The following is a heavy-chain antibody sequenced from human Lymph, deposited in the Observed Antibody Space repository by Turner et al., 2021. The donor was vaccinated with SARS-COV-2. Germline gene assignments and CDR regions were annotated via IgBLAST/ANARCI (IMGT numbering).Heavy chain of an antibody. J-gene: IGHJ4*02. Sequence: EVQLVVSGGGLVVPGGALLRPCAASGFTFSSNSMNWFRRAAGKEVEGVASVTCASGYIYYADAVKSRFTITSDNAKNSPYQQKNSLRAEDTAVYYCARSPPGCPYACDYWGQGTLVTVSS. CDR2: VTCASGYI. CDR1: GFTFSSNS. D-gene: IGHD6-19*01. V-gene: IGHV3-21*01. CDR3: ARSPPGCPYACDY.